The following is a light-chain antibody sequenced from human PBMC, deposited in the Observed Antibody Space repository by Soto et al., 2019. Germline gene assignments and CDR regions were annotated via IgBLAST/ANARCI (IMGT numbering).Light chain of an antibody. CDR3: QQSGT. V-gene: IGKV1-5*01. J-gene: IGKJ1*01. Sequence: DIQMTQSPSTLSASVGDRVTITCRASQSISSWWAWYQQKPGKAPKLLIYDASSLESGVPSRFSGSGSGTEFPLTISSLQPDDFATYYCQQSGTFGQGTKVEIK. CDR1: QSISSW. CDR2: DAS.